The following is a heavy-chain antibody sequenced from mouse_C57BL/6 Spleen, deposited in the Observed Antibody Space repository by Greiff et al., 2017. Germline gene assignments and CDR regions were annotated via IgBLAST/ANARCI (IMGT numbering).Heavy chain of an antibody. CDR2: IFPVSGST. V-gene: IGHV1-75*01. Sequence: QVQLQQSGPELVKPGASVKISCKASGYTFTDYYINWVKQRPGQGLEWIGWIFPVSGSTYYNEKFKGKATLTVYKSSSPAYMLLISLTSEASAVYFCARDYSSSCVYFDVWGTGTTVTVSS. D-gene: IGHD1-1*01. CDR3: ARDYSSSCVYFDV. J-gene: IGHJ1*03. CDR1: GYTFTDYY.